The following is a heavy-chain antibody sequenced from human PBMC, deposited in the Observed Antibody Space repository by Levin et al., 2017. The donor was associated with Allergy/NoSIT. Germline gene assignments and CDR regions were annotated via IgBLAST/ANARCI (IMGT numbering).Heavy chain of an antibody. J-gene: IGHJ6*02. CDR2: IISSSSTI. Sequence: GGSLRLSCAASGFTFSSYSMNWVRQAPGKGLEWVSYIISSSSTIYYADSVKGRFTISRDNAKNSLYLQMNSLRAEDTAVYYCARDAHGYRVLYYGMDVWGQGTTVTVSS. CDR1: GFTFSSYS. D-gene: IGHD5-24*01. CDR3: ARDAHGYRVLYYGMDV. V-gene: IGHV3-48*01.